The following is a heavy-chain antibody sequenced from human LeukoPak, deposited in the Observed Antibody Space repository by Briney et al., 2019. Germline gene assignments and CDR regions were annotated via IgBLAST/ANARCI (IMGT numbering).Heavy chain of an antibody. V-gene: IGHV3-48*03. Sequence: PGGSLRLSCSTSGFTFSSCQMNWVRQAPGKGLEWVSDISCSGSTKYYADSVKGRFTISRDNAKNSLYLQMNSLRAEDTAVYYCARDLETDISDAFDIWGQGTMVTVSS. CDR3: ARDLETDISDAFDI. D-gene: IGHD3-9*01. CDR2: ISCSGSTK. J-gene: IGHJ3*02. CDR1: GFTFSSCQ.